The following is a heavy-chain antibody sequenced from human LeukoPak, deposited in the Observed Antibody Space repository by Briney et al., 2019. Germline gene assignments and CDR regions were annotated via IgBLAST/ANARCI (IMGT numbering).Heavy chain of an antibody. D-gene: IGHD1-26*01. CDR3: VKSGTWADFDS. J-gene: IGHJ4*02. CDR2: ISNKGGST. V-gene: IGHV3-64D*09. Sequence: GGSLRLSCSASGFTLSSYGMHWVRQAPGKGLEYVSGISNKGGSTYYADSVKGRFTISRDNSKNTLHLQMSSLRADDTAVYYCVKSGTWADFDSWGQGTLVTVSS. CDR1: GFTLSSYG.